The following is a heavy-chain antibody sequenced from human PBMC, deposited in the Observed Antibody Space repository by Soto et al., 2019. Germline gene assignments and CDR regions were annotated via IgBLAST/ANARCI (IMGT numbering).Heavy chain of an antibody. CDR2: INTSNDNK. D-gene: IGHD2-15*01. CDR1: GYTFTNYV. J-gene: IGHJ4*02. CDR3: ARDPGAASFDF. Sequence: ASVKVSCKASGYTFTNYVISWVRHAPGEGLEWVGWINTSNDNKLYAQKLQGRLTLTTDTSTSTAYMDLTTLRSDDTAVYFCARDPGAASFDFWAQGTLVTVSS. V-gene: IGHV1-18*01.